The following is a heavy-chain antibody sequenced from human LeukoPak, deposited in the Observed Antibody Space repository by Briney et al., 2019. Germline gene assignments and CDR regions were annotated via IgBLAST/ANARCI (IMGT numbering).Heavy chain of an antibody. CDR1: GGSISSNNYY. D-gene: IGHD5-18*01. CDR3: ARGADTAPDSAFDY. V-gene: IGHV4-61*05. J-gene: IGHJ4*02. CDR2: IYYSGST. Sequence: SETLSLTCTVSGGSISSNNYYWGWIRQPPGKGLEWIGYIYYSGSTNYNPSLKSRVTISVDTSKNQFSLKLSSVTAADTAVYYCARGADTAPDSAFDYWGQGTLVTVSS.